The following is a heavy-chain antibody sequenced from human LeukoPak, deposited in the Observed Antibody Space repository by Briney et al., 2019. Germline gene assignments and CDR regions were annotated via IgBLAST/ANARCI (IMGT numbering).Heavy chain of an antibody. CDR2: IWYDGSNK. CDR1: GFTFSSYG. CDR3: AKDGCSGGSCYSRYNWFDP. V-gene: IGHV3-33*06. Sequence: PGRSLRLSCAASGFTFSSYGMHWVRQAPGKGLEWVAVIWYDGSNKYYADSVKGRFTISRDNSKNTLYLQMNSLRAEDTAVYYCAKDGCSGGSCYSRYNWFDPWGQGTLVTVSS. J-gene: IGHJ5*02. D-gene: IGHD2-15*01.